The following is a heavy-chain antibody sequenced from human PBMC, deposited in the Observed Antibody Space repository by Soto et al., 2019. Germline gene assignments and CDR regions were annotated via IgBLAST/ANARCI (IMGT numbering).Heavy chain of an antibody. CDR2: IYYSGST. CDR3: AAGDSVGAADY. J-gene: IGHJ4*02. Sequence: SETLSLTCTVSGGSISTGGYYWSWIRQHPGKGLEWIGYIYYSGSTYYNPSLKSRVTISVDTSKNQFSLKLSSLRSEYTAVYYCAAGDSVGAADYWGQGTLVTVSS. D-gene: IGHD1-26*01. CDR1: GGSISTGGYY. V-gene: IGHV4-31*03.